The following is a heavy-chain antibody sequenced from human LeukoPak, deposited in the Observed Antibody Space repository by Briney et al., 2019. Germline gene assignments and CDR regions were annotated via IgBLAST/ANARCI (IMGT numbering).Heavy chain of an antibody. D-gene: IGHD3-16*01. CDR1: GYTFSNYW. Sequence: GESLKISCQGSGYTFSNYWIGWVRQMPGKGLEWMGIIYPGDSDTRYSPSFQGQVTISADKSISTAYLQWSSLKASDTAMYYCARHSPYDYVWGSYNYWGQGTLVTVSS. V-gene: IGHV5-51*01. J-gene: IGHJ4*02. CDR2: IYPGDSDT. CDR3: ARHSPYDYVWGSYNY.